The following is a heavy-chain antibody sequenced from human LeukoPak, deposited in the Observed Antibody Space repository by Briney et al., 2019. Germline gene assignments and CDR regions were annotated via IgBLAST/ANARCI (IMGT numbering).Heavy chain of an antibody. D-gene: IGHD2-2*01. CDR1: GGSISSYY. CDR3: ASWPSDYYYYMDV. J-gene: IGHJ6*03. CDR2: IYTSGST. Sequence: PSETLSLTCTVSGGSISSYYWSWIRQPPGKGLEWIGYIYTSGSTNYNPSLKSRVTISVDTSKNQFSLKLSSVTAADTAVYYCASWPSDYYYYMDVWGKGTTDTVSS. V-gene: IGHV4-4*09.